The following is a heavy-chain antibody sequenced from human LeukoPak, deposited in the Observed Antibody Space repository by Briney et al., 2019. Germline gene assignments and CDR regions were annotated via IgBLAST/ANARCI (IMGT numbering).Heavy chain of an antibody. D-gene: IGHD2-2*01. CDR2: MNPKTGNT. CDR1: GYTFSSYD. J-gene: IGHJ4*02. Sequence: EASVKVSCKASGYTFSSYDINWVRQAAGQGLEWMGWMNPKTGNTGFSQKFQGRVTITRDTSISTAYMESSRLTSEDTGVYYCTRGLPRDGLVVIAAANEYWGQGSPVTVSS. CDR3: TRGLPRDGLVVIAAANEY. V-gene: IGHV1-8*03.